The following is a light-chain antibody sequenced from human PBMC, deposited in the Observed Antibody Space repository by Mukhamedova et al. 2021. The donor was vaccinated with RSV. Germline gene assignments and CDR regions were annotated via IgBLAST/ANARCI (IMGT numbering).Light chain of an antibody. V-gene: IGKV1-27*01. J-gene: IGKJ1*01. Sequence: WYQRRVHGKVPKLLIYAASTLQSGVPSRFSGSGSGTDFTLTISSLQPEDVATYYCQKYNSAPLSGTFGQGTKVKIK. CDR3: QKYNSAPLSGT. CDR2: AAS.